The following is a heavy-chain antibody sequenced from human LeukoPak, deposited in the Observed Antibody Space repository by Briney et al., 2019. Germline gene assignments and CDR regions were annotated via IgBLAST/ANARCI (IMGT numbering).Heavy chain of an antibody. CDR1: GYMFTNYA. Sequence: ASVKVSCKTSGYMFTNYAMNWVRQAPGQGLEWMGWINTNTGNPTYAQGFTGRIVFSLDTSVSTAYLQISSLKAEDTAVYYCARTGGACTGGSCYSADSWGQGTLVTVSS. J-gene: IGHJ5*01. D-gene: IGHD2-15*01. CDR2: INTNTGNP. V-gene: IGHV7-4-1*02. CDR3: ARTGGACTGGSCYSADS.